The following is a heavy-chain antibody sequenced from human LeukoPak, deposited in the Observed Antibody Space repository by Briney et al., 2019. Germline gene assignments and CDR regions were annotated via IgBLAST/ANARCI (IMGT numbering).Heavy chain of an antibody. Sequence: PGGSLRLSCVASGFTFSNYAMSCVRQAPGKGLEWVSAISGSGGSTYYADSVKGRFTISRDNSKNTLYLQMNSLRAEDTAVYYCAKAYFGVVSYFDYWGQGTLVTVSS. CDR1: GFTFSNYA. V-gene: IGHV3-23*01. CDR2: ISGSGGST. CDR3: AKAYFGVVSYFDY. D-gene: IGHD3-3*01. J-gene: IGHJ4*02.